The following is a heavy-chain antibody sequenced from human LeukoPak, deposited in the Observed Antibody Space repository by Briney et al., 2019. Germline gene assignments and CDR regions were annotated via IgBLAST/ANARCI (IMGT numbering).Heavy chain of an antibody. CDR1: GFTFSSYA. J-gene: IGHJ4*02. V-gene: IGHV3-23*01. Sequence: GGSLTLSCAASGFTFSSYAMSWVRQAPGKGLEWVSAISGSGGSTYYADSVKGRFTISRDNSKNTLYLQMNSLRAEDTAVYYCAKPALGYYYGSGSEFDYWGQGTLVTVSS. D-gene: IGHD3-10*01. CDR2: ISGSGGST. CDR3: AKPALGYYYGSGSEFDY.